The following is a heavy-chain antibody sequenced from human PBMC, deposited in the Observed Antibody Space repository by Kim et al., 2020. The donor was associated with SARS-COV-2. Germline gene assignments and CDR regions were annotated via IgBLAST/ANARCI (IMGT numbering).Heavy chain of an antibody. CDR3: AKGPHWGTTVTPGYSDY. Sequence: GGSLRLSCAASGFTFSSYGMHWVRQAPGKGLEWVAVIWYDGSNKYYADSVKGRFTISRDNSKNTLYLQMNSLRAEDTAVYYCAKGPHWGTTVTPGYSDYWGQGTLVTVSS. J-gene: IGHJ4*02. V-gene: IGHV3-33*06. CDR1: GFTFSSYG. D-gene: IGHD4-17*01. CDR2: IWYDGSNK.